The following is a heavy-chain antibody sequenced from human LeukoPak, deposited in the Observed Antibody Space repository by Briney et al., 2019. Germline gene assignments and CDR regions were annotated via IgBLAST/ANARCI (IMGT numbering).Heavy chain of an antibody. V-gene: IGHV3-21*01. D-gene: IGHD2-2*01. CDR2: ISSSSSYI. Sequence: PGGSLRLSCAASGFTFSSYSMNWVRQAPGKGLEWVSSISSSSSYIYYADSVKDRFTISRDNAKNSLYLQMNSLRAEDTAVYYCARDPGYCSSTSCYGYYYYMDVWGKGTTVTVSS. CDR3: ARDPGYCSSTSCYGYYYYMDV. CDR1: GFTFSSYS. J-gene: IGHJ6*03.